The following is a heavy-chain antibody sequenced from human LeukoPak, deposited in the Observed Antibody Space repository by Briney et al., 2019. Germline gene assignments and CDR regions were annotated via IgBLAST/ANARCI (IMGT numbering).Heavy chain of an antibody. CDR3: ARVFAAAGTGDY. Sequence: GASVKVSCKASGGTFISYAISWVRQAPGQGLEWMGGIIPIFGTANYAQKFQGRVTITADESTSTAYMELSSLRSEDTAVYYCARVFAAAGTGDYWGQGTLVTVSS. CDR1: GGTFISYA. J-gene: IGHJ4*02. V-gene: IGHV1-69*13. CDR2: IIPIFGTA. D-gene: IGHD6-13*01.